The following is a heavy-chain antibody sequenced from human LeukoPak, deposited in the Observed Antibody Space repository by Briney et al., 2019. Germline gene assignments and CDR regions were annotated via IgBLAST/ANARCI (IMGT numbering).Heavy chain of an antibody. V-gene: IGHV3-21*01. Sequence: GGSLRLSCAASGFTFSDYSMNWVRQAPGKGLEWVSSISSSSSYIYYADSVKGRFTISRDNAENSLYLQMNSLRAEDTAVYYCARVGTYSSSWYFDYWGQGTLVTVSS. CDR2: ISSSSSYI. CDR1: GFTFSDYS. J-gene: IGHJ4*02. D-gene: IGHD6-13*01. CDR3: ARVGTYSSSWYFDY.